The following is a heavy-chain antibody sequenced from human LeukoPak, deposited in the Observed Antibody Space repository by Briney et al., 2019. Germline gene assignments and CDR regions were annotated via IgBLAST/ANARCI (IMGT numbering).Heavy chain of an antibody. J-gene: IGHJ4*02. V-gene: IGHV3-43*01. Sequence: GGSLRLSCAASGFTFDDYTMHWDRQAPGKGLEWVSLISWDGGSTYYADSVKGRFTISRDNSKNSLYLQMNSLRTEDTALYYCAKDIYDSSGYANFDYWGQGTLVTVSS. CDR2: ISWDGGST. CDR1: GFTFDDYT. CDR3: AKDIYDSSGYANFDY. D-gene: IGHD3-22*01.